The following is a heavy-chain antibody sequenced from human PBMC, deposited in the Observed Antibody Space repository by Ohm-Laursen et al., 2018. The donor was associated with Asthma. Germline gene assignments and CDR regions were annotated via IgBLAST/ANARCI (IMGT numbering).Heavy chain of an antibody. D-gene: IGHD2-15*01. CDR3: ARRYCTGGSCSFDF. Sequence: GTLSLTCTVSGGSIGSDDYYWSWIRQPPGKGLEWIGYIYYTGTTNYNPSFKSRLSISVDTSMNQFSLNLTSVTAADTAVYYCARRYCTGGSCSFDFWGQGTLVTVSS. J-gene: IGHJ4*02. CDR1: GGSIGSDDYY. V-gene: IGHV4-61*08. CDR2: IYYTGTT.